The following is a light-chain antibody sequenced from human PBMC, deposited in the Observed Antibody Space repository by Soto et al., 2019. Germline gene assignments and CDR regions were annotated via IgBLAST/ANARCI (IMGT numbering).Light chain of an antibody. J-gene: IGLJ1*01. CDR1: SSNIGAGYD. V-gene: IGLV1-40*01. Sequence: QSVLTQPPSVSGAPGQRVTISCTGSSSNIGAGYDVHWYQQLPVTAPKLLIYGNSNRPSGVPDRFSGSKSGTSASLAITGLQAEDEADYYCQSYESSLSGYVFGTGTKVTVL. CDR2: GNS. CDR3: QSYESSLSGYV.